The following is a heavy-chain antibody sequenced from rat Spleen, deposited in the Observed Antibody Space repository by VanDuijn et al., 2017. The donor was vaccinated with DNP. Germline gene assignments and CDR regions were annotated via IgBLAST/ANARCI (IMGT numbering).Heavy chain of an antibody. CDR2: IKAKSNNYAT. CDR3: AWYYSSYIWEFAY. D-gene: IGHD1-2*01. CDR1: GFTFSTAW. Sequence: EVQVLESGGGLVQPGNSLKLSCATSGFTFSTAWMYWYRQFPEKRLEWVARIKAKSNNYATDYTESVKGRFTISRDDSKSSIYLQMNNLKEEDTAIYYCAWYYSSYIWEFAYWGQGTLVTVSS. J-gene: IGHJ3*01. V-gene: IGHV6-6*01.